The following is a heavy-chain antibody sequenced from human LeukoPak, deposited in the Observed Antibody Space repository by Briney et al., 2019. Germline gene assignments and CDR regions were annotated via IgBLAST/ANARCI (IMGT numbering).Heavy chain of an antibody. J-gene: IGHJ5*02. CDR2: IYTSGST. CDR3: ARSGSGSYYLPNWFDP. CDR1: GGSISSYY. V-gene: IGHV4-4*09. Sequence: SETLSLTCTVSGGSISSYYWSWIRQPPGKGLDWIGYIYTSGSTNYNPSLKSRVTISVDTSKNQFSLKLSSVTAADTAVYYCARSGSGSYYLPNWFDPWGQGTLVTVSS. D-gene: IGHD1-26*01.